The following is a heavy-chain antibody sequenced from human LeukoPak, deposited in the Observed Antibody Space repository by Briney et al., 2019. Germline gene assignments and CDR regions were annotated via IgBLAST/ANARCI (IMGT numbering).Heavy chain of an antibody. Sequence: SVKVSCKASGGTFSSYAISWVRQAPGQGLEWMGGIISIFGTANYAQKFQGRVTITTDESTSTAYMELSSLRSEDTAVYYCARSHVGYCSSTSCYYFDYWGQGTLVTVSS. CDR1: GGTFSSYA. CDR2: IISIFGTA. CDR3: ARSHVGYCSSTSCYYFDY. J-gene: IGHJ4*02. D-gene: IGHD2-2*01. V-gene: IGHV1-69*05.